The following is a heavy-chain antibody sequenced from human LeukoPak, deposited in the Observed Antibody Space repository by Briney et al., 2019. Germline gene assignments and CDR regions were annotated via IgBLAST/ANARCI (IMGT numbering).Heavy chain of an antibody. D-gene: IGHD6-13*01. CDR2: ISAYNGNT. J-gene: IGHJ3*02. V-gene: IGHV1-18*01. CDR1: GYTFTSYG. Sequence: ASVKVSCKASGYTFTSYGISWVRQAPGQGLEWMGWISAYNGNTNYAQKLQGRVTMTTDTSTTTAYMELKSLGSDDTAVYYCARGAGSSWYDGFDIWGQGTMVTVSS. CDR3: ARGAGSSWYDGFDI.